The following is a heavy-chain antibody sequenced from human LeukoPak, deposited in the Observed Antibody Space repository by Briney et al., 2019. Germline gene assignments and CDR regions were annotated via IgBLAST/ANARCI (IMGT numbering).Heavy chain of an antibody. CDR3: ARDPNWFGVNWFDP. J-gene: IGHJ5*02. D-gene: IGHD3-10*01. V-gene: IGHV4-38-2*02. CDR1: GYSISSGYY. Sequence: SETLSLTCTVPGYSISSGYYWGWIRPPPGKGLEWIGSIYHSGSTYYNPSLKSRVTISVDTSKNQFSLKLSSVTAADTAVYYCARDPNWFGVNWFDPWGQGTLVTVSS. CDR2: IYHSGST.